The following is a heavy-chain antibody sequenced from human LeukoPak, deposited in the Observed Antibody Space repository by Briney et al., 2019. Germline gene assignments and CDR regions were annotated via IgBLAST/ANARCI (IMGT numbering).Heavy chain of an antibody. D-gene: IGHD1-7*01. CDR3: ARDSGITGTTFDP. CDR1: GFTFSSYA. J-gene: IGHJ5*02. CDR2: ISYDGSNK. Sequence: PGRSLRLSCAASGFTFSSYAMHWVRQAPGKGLEWVAVISYDGSNKYYADSVKGRFTISRDNSKNTLYLQMNSLRAEDPAVYYCARDSGITGTTFDPWGQGTLVTVSS. V-gene: IGHV3-30*01.